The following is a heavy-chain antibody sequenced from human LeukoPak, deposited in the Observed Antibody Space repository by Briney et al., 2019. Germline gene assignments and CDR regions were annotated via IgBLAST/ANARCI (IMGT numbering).Heavy chain of an antibody. CDR1: GYTFASFG. V-gene: IGHV1-18*01. J-gene: IGHJ5*02. Sequence: ASVKVSCKASGYTFASFGVTWVRQAPGQGLEWMGWINTHNGDTNYAQKLQGRVTMTTDTSTSTAYMELRSLRSDDTAVYYCARMARIWFGESWYNWFDPWGQGTLVTVSS. D-gene: IGHD3-10*01. CDR3: ARMARIWFGESWYNWFDP. CDR2: INTHNGDT.